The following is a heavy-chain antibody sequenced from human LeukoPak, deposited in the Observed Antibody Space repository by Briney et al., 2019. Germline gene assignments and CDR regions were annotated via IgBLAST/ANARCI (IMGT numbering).Heavy chain of an antibody. J-gene: IGHJ3*02. V-gene: IGHV4-38-2*02. D-gene: IGHD3-22*01. Sequence: SETLSLTCTVSGYSINSGYYWGWIRQPPGKGLEWIGSIYHSGSTYYNPSLKSRVTISVDTSENQFSLKLSSVTAADTAVYYCASLTTAEAFDIWGQGTMVTVSS. CDR3: ASLTTAEAFDI. CDR1: GYSINSGYY. CDR2: IYHSGST.